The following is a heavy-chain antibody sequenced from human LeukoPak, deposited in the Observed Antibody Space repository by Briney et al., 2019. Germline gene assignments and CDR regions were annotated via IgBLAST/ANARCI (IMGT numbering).Heavy chain of an antibody. D-gene: IGHD5-18*01. V-gene: IGHV4-61*02. CDR2: IYNSGST. CDR1: GGSISGAYIY. J-gene: IGHJ4*02. CDR3: AREGNPGANNYGHCPDY. Sequence: SQTLSLTCTVSGGSISGAYIYWSWIRQSAGKGLEWIGRIYNSGSTSYNPSLESRVTISIDTSKNQFSLELSSVTAADTAVYYCAREGNPGANNYGHCPDYWGQGTLVTVSS.